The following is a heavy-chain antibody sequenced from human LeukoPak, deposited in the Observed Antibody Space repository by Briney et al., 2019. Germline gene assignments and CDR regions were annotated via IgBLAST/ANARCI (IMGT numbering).Heavy chain of an antibody. V-gene: IGHV1-69*13. CDR2: IIPILVTA. J-gene: IGHJ3*02. D-gene: IGHD2-2*01. CDR3: ATPYCSSSNCYHAFDM. Sequence: SVKVSCKVSGATFNSYNINWVRQAPGQRPEWMGAIIPILVTANYAEDFQGRVTISADESTTTAYMELSSLTSEDTGIYYCATPYCSSSNCYHAFDMWGQGTTVTVSS. CDR1: GATFNSYN.